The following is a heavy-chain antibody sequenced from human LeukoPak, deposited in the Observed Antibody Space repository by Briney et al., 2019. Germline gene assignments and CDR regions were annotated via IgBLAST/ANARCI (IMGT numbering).Heavy chain of an antibody. D-gene: IGHD1-26*01. CDR3: AKVHYTASFPGSFPGRNYFDS. V-gene: IGHV3-9*01. Sequence: GRSLRLSCAASGFTFDDYAMHWVRQAPGKGLEWVSGISWNSGDIGYADSVKGRFTISRDNSKRTLFLQMNSLRAEDTAVYYCAKVHYTASFPGSFPGRNYFDSWGQGSLVTVSS. CDR1: GFTFDDYA. J-gene: IGHJ4*02. CDR2: ISWNSGDI.